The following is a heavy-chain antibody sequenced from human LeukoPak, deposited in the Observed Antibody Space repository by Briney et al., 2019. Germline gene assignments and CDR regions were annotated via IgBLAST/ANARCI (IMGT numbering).Heavy chain of an antibody. J-gene: IGHJ4*02. CDR1: GFTFSNAW. Sequence: GGSLRLSCAASGFTFSNAWMSWVRQAPGKGLEWVSSISGSGSGGSTYYADSVKGRFTISRDDSKNTLYLQMNSLRVEDTAVYCCAKSGYNHFDYWGQGTLVTVSS. D-gene: IGHD5-24*01. CDR3: AKSGYNHFDY. CDR2: ISGSGSGGST. V-gene: IGHV3-23*01.